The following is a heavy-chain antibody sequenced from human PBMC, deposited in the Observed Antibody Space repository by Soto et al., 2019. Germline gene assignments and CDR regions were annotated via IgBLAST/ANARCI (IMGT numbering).Heavy chain of an antibody. D-gene: IGHD3-10*01. Sequence: QVQLVQSGAEVKKPGSSVKVSCKASGGTFSSYAISWVRQAPGQGLEWMGGSIPIFGTANYAQKFQGRVTITADKSTSTAYMELSSLRSEDTAVYYCAREGYYGSGSLGFYYGMDVWGQGTTVTVSS. J-gene: IGHJ6*02. CDR1: GGTFSSYA. CDR3: AREGYYGSGSLGFYYGMDV. CDR2: SIPIFGTA. V-gene: IGHV1-69*06.